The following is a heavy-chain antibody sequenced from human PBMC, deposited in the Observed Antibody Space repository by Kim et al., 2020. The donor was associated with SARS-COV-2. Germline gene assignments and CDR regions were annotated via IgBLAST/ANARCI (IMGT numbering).Heavy chain of an antibody. V-gene: IGHV4-34*01. D-gene: IGHD2-2*01. CDR1: GGSFSGYY. CDR3: ARTGGDCSSTSFYAPIVDY. J-gene: IGHJ4*02. CDR2: INHSGST. Sequence: SETLSLTCAVYGGSFSGYYWSWIRQPPGKGLEWIGEINHSGSTNYNPSLKSRVTISVDTSKNQFSLKLSSVTAADTAVYYCARTGGDCSSTSFYAPIVDYWGQGTLVTVSS.